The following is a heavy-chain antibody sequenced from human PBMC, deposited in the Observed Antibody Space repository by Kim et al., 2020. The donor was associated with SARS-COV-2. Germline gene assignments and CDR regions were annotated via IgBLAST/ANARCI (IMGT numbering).Heavy chain of an antibody. CDR2: IYSGGST. J-gene: IGHJ6*02. D-gene: IGHD6-19*01. V-gene: IGHV3-53*04. Sequence: GGSLILSCAASGFTVSSNYMSWVRQAPGKGLEWVSVIYSGGSTYYADSVTGRFTIARHNSKNTLYLQMNSLRAEDTAVYYCARDSRRIAVAGPPHYGMDVWGQGTTVTVSS. CDR1: GFTVSSNY. CDR3: ARDSRRIAVAGPPHYGMDV.